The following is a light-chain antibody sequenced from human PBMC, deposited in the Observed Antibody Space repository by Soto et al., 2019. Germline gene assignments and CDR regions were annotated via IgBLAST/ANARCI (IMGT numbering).Light chain of an antibody. V-gene: IGLV3-1*01. CDR3: QAWDSSTVV. Sequence: SYELTQPPSVSVSPGQTASITCSGDKLGDKYACWYQQKPGQSPVLVIYQDGKRPSGIPERFSGSNSGNTATLTISGTQAMDEADYSCQAWDSSTVVFGGGTKLTVL. CDR1: KLGDKY. CDR2: QDG. J-gene: IGLJ2*01.